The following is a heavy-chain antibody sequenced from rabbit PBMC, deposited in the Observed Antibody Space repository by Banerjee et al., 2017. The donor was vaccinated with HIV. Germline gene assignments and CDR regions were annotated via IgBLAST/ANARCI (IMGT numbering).Heavy chain of an antibody. CDR3: ARVGVVGYSHGFIDWLDL. V-gene: IGHV1S45*01. CDR2: IYTGSGYS. J-gene: IGHJ5*01. D-gene: IGHD7-1*01. Sequence: QEQLEESGGDLVKPEGSLTLTCTASGFSFSSYWICWVRQAPGKGLEWIGCIYTGSGYSTYASWAKGRFTVSKTSSTTVTLQMTSLTVADTASYFCARVGVVGYSHGFIDWLDLWGPGTLVTVS. CDR1: GFSFSSYW.